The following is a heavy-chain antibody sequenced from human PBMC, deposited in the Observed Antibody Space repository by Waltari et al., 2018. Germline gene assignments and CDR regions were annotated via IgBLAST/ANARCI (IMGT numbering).Heavy chain of an antibody. CDR3: ARIRAYDFWSGYYMAYYYGMDV. CDR1: GYTFTSYD. V-gene: IGHV1-8*01. Sequence: QVQLVQSGAEVKKPGASVKVSCKASGYTFTSYDINWVGQATGQGLEWMGWMNPNSGNTGYAQKFQGRVTMTRNTSISTAYMELSSLRSEDTAVYYCARIRAYDFWSGYYMAYYYGMDVWGQGTTVTVSS. D-gene: IGHD3-3*01. J-gene: IGHJ6*02. CDR2: MNPNSGNT.